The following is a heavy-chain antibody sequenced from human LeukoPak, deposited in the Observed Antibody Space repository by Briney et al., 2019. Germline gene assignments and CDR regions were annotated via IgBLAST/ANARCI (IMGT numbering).Heavy chain of an antibody. CDR2: ISYDGSNK. V-gene: IGHV3-30*18. J-gene: IGHJ4*02. CDR1: GFTFSSYG. CDR3: AKEGGTMIVVEDYFDY. Sequence: GGSLRLSCAASGFTFSSYGMHWVRQAPGKGLEWVAVISYDGSNKYYADSVKGRFTISRDSSKNTLYLQMNSLRAEDTAVYYCAKEGGTMIVVEDYFDYWGQGTLVTVSS. D-gene: IGHD3-22*01.